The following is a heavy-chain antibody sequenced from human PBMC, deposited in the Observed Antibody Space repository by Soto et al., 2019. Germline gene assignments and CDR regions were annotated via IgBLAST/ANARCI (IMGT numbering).Heavy chain of an antibody. D-gene: IGHD2-2*01. CDR2: IYYSGST. Sequence: SVTLSLTCTVSCGSIRSGDYYWSWIRQPPGKGLEWIGYIYYSGSTYYNPSLKSRVTISVDTSKNQFSLKLSSVTAADTVVYYCARVVPAAILHWFAPWGQGTLVTVSS. CDR3: ARVVPAAILHWFAP. J-gene: IGHJ5*02. CDR1: CGSIRSGDYY. V-gene: IGHV4-30-4*01.